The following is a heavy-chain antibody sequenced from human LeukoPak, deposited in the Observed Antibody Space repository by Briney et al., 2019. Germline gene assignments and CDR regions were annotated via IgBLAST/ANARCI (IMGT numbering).Heavy chain of an antibody. D-gene: IGHD4-23*01. J-gene: IGHJ4*02. CDR3: ARGYGGNLNPDYFDY. CDR2: IYYSGST. CDR1: GGSISSGGYS. Sequence: SETLSLTCAVSGGSISSGGYSWSWIRQPPGKGLEWIGYIYYSGSTYYNPSLKSRVTISVDTSKNQFSLKLSSVTAADTAVYYCARGYGGNLNPDYFDYWGQGTLVTVSS. V-gene: IGHV4-30-4*07.